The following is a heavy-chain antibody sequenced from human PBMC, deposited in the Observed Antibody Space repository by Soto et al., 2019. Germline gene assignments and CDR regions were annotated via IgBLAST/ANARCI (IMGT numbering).Heavy chain of an antibody. J-gene: IGHJ4*02. CDR3: ARSVAAGTVLDY. Sequence: PGASLKISCKGSGYSFTRYWIGWVRQMPGKGLEWMGIIYPGDSDTRYSPSFPGQVTISADTSISTAYLQGSILMASDTAMYYCARSVAAGTVLDYWGQGILVTVSS. CDR2: IYPGDSDT. CDR1: GYSFTRYW. V-gene: IGHV5-51*01. D-gene: IGHD1-1*01.